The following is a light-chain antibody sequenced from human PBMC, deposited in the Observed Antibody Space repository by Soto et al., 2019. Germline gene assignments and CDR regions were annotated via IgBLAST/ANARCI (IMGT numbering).Light chain of an antibody. CDR2: AAS. CDR1: QVIRYD. J-gene: IGKJ2*01. Sequence: DIQMTQSPSSLSASIGDRVTITCRASQVIRYDLGWYQQKPGKAPKRLIYAASSLQSGVQSRFRGSGARTEFTLTISSLQTEDFATYYCLQHRSDPYPFGQGTKLDI. CDR3: LQHRSDPYP. V-gene: IGKV1-17*01.